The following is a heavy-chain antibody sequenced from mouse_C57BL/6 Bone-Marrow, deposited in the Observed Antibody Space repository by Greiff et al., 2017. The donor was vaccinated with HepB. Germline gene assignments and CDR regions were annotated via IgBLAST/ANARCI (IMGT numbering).Heavy chain of an antibody. V-gene: IGHV1-82*01. CDR2: IYPGDGDT. J-gene: IGHJ3*01. Sequence: VVEPGASVKISCKASGYAFSSSWMNWVKQRPGKGLEWIGRIYPGDGDTNYNGKFKGKATLTADKSSSTAYMQLSSLTSEDSAVYFCAREGLRGFAYWGQGTLVTVSA. CDR3: AREGLRGFAY. D-gene: IGHD2-4*01. CDR1: GYAFSSSW.